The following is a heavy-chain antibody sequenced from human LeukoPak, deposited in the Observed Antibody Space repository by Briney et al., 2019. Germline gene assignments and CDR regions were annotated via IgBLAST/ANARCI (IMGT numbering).Heavy chain of an antibody. CDR3: ARDRDYGDSDAFDI. V-gene: IGHV1-18*01. CDR2: ISAYNGNT. J-gene: IGHJ3*02. Sequence: ASVKVSCKTSGYTFTRYGISWVRHGSGQGLEWMGCISAYNGNTNYAQKLKGRVTMTTDTSTSTAYMELRSLGSDDTAVYYCARDRDYGDSDAFDIWGQGTMVTVSS. D-gene: IGHD4-17*01. CDR1: GYTFTRYG.